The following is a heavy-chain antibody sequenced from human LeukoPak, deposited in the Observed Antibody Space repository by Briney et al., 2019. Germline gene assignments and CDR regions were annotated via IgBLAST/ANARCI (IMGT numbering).Heavy chain of an antibody. CDR2: LSWDGGSR. V-gene: IGHV3-43*01. Sequence: GGSLRLSCVASGFTFNDYSMHWVRQPPGKGLEWVSLLSWDGGSRYYADSVRGRFTISKDNSKNSLYLQMNSLTTEDTALHYCAKDISKRGLAIADHWGQGTLVTVSS. CDR1: GFTFNDYS. J-gene: IGHJ5*02. D-gene: IGHD3-3*02. CDR3: AKDISKRGLAIADH.